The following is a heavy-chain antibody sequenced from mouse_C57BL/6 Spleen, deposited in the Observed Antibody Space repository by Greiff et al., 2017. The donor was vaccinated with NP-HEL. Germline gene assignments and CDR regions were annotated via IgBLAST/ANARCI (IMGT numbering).Heavy chain of an antibody. V-gene: IGHV1-64*01. D-gene: IGHD1-1*01. Sequence: VQLQQSGAELVKPGASVKLSCKASGYTFTSYWMHWVKQRPGQGLEWIGMIHPNSGSTNYNEKFKSKATLTVDKSSSTAYMKLSSLTSEDSAVYYCARGTTVVATGNAMDYWGQGTSVTVSS. J-gene: IGHJ4*01. CDR1: GYTFTSYW. CDR2: IHPNSGST. CDR3: ARGTTVVATGNAMDY.